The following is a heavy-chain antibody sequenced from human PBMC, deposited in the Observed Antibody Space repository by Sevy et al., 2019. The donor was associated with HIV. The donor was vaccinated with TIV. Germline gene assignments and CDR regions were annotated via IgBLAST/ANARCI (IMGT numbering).Heavy chain of an antibody. V-gene: IGHV3-7*01. CDR3: ATDCSGGGCYFTFDY. CDR2: PNQDGSEK. Sequence: GGSLRLSCAASGFTFSSYWMSWVRRAPGKGLEWVANPNQDGSEKYYVDSVKGRVTISRDNAKNSLYLQMNSRRAGDTAVYYCATDCSGGGCYFTFDYWGQGTLVTVSS. J-gene: IGHJ4*02. CDR1: GFTFSSYW. D-gene: IGHD2-15*01.